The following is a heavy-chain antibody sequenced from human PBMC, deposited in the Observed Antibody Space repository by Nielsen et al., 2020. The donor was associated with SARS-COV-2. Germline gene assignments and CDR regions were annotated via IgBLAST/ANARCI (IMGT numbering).Heavy chain of an antibody. CDR1: GYSFTSYW. J-gene: IGHJ4*02. D-gene: IGHD6-19*01. CDR3: ARLRYSSGWSGDY. Sequence: KVSCKGSGYSFTSYWINWVRQMPGKGLEWMGRIDPSDSYTNYSPSFEGHVTMSADKSISTAYLQWSSLKASDTAMYYCARLRYSSGWSGDYWGQGTLVTVSS. CDR2: IDPSDSYT. V-gene: IGHV5-10-1*01.